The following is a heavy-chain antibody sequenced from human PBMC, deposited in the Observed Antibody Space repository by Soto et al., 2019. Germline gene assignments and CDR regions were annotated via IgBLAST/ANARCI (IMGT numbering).Heavy chain of an antibody. Sequence: ASVKVSCKASGYSFINYGIGWVRQAPGQGLEWMGWITVNSGNTNYSQKFQGRVTITRDTSANTAYMELSSLISEDTAVYYCARPKDYDDCLDLWGQGTLVTVSS. D-gene: IGHD3-22*01. J-gene: IGHJ4*02. CDR2: ITVNSGNT. V-gene: IGHV1-18*01. CDR3: ARPKDYDDCLDL. CDR1: GYSFINYG.